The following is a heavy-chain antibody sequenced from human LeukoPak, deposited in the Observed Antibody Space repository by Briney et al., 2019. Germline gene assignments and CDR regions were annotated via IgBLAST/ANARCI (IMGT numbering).Heavy chain of an antibody. D-gene: IGHD3-3*01. CDR1: GASLTRPTYY. CDR2: LFSTGSA. CDR3: ARFKSGGFSYFDS. J-gene: IGHJ4*02. V-gene: IGHV4-61*01. Sequence: PSETLSLTCSVSGASLTRPTYYQWSWIRQPPGKGLELIGSLFSTGSATLNLSLKSRVTMSLDTSKSQFSLKLSSVTAEDSAVYYCARFKSGGFSYFDSWGQGTLVAVSS.